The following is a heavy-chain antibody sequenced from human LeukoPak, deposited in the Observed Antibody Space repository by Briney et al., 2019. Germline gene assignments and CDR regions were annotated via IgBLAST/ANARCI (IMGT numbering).Heavy chain of an antibody. CDR3: ARGYYYDSSGYYVPFDY. CDR2: IYPGDSDT. CDR1: GYSFTSYW. D-gene: IGHD3-22*01. V-gene: IGHV5-51*01. Sequence: GESLKISCKGSGYSFTSYWIGWVRQMPGKGLEYMGSIYPGDSDTRYSPSFQGQVTISADKSISTAYLQWSSLKASDTAMYYCARGYYYDSSGYYVPFDYWGQGTLVTVSS. J-gene: IGHJ4*02.